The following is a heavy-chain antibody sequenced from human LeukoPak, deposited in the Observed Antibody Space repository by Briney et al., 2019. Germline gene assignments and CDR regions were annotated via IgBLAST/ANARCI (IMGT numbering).Heavy chain of an antibody. V-gene: IGHV3-30-3*01. CDR1: GFTFSSYA. CDR2: ISYDGSNK. CDR3: ARVRGRGYSYAYYGMDV. Sequence: GGSLRLSCAASGFTFSSYAMHWVRQAPGKGLEWVAVISYDGSNKYYADSVKGRFTISRDNSKNTLYLQMNSLRAEDTAVYYCARVRGRGYSYAYYGMDVWAKGPRSPSP. J-gene: IGHJ6*02. D-gene: IGHD5-18*01.